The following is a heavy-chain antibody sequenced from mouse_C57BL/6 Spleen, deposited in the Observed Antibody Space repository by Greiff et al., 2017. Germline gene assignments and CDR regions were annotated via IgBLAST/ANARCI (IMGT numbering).Heavy chain of an antibody. Sequence: EVQVVESGPGLVKPSQSLSLTCSVTGYSITSGYYWNWIRQFPGNKLEWMGYISYDGSNNYNPSLKNRISITRDTSKNQFFLKLNSVTTEDTATYHCAREDEDYFDYWGQGTTLTVSS. CDR2: ISYDGSN. CDR3: AREDEDYFDY. V-gene: IGHV3-6*01. CDR1: GYSITSGYY. J-gene: IGHJ2*01.